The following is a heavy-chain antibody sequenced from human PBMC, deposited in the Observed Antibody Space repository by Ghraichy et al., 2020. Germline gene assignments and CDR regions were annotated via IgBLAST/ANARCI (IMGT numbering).Heavy chain of an antibody. CDR3: ARHRSLYYCSGGSCYFYYYGMDV. V-gene: IGHV4-4*09. CDR2: IYTSGST. Sequence: SETLSLTCTVSGGSISSYYWSWIRQPPGKGLEWIGYIYTSGSTNYNPSLKSRVTISVDTSKNQFSLKLSSVTAADTAVYYCARHRSLYYCSGGSCYFYYYGMDVWGQGTTVTVSS. CDR1: GGSISSYY. D-gene: IGHD2-15*01. J-gene: IGHJ6*02.